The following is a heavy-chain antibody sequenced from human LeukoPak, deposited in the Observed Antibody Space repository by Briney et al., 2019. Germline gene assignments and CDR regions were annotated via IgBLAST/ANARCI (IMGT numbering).Heavy chain of an antibody. CDR3: AKDYSKTSYYGSGTYYRPNWFDP. D-gene: IGHD3-10*01. V-gene: IGHV3-30*02. J-gene: IGHJ5*02. CDR1: GFTFSSYG. Sequence: PGESLRLSCAASGFTFSSYGMHWVRQAPGKGLEWVTFIRNDGSNKYYADSVKGRFTISRDNSKNTLYLQMNSLRAEDTAVYYCAKDYSKTSYYGSGTYYRPNWFDPWGQGTLVTVSS. CDR2: IRNDGSNK.